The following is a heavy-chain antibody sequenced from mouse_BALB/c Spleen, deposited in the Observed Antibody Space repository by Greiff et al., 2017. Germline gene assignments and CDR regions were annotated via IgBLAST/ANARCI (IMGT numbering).Heavy chain of an antibody. J-gene: IGHJ4*01. CDR3: AAGNYYAPYYYAMDY. Sequence: QVQLQQSGPGLVQPSQSLSITCTVSGFSLTSYGVHWVRQSPGKGLEWLGVIWSGGSTDYNAAFISRLSISKDNSKSQVFFKMNSLQADDTAIYYCAAGNYYAPYYYAMDYWGQGTSVTVSS. CDR2: IWSGGST. D-gene: IGHD1-1*01. CDR1: GFSLTSYG. V-gene: IGHV2-4-1*01.